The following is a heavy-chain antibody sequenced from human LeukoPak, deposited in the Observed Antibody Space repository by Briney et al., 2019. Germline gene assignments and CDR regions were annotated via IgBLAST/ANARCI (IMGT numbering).Heavy chain of an antibody. CDR2: IKQDGSEK. V-gene: IGHV3-7*04. J-gene: IGHJ4*02. D-gene: IGHD3-9*01. Sequence: GGSLTLSCAASGFTFSMYWMSWVHQAPGKGLEWVAKIKQDGSEKYYVDSVKGRFTISRDNAKNSLYLQMNSLRADDTAVYYCARDLLTGYFTDLTTFDYWGQGNLVTVSS. CDR1: GFTFSMYW. CDR3: ARDLLTGYFTDLTTFDY.